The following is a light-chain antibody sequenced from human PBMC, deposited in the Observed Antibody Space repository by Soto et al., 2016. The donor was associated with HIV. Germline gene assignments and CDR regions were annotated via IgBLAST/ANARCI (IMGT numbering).Light chain of an antibody. CDR1: QDITNY. V-gene: IGKV1-33*01. J-gene: IGKJ2*01. CDR3: QQYDNLPYT. CDR2: AAS. Sequence: DIQMTQSPSSLSASVGDRVTITCQADQDITNYLNWYQQKPGKAPKLLIYAASNLETGVPSRFSGSGSGADFTFAISSLQPEDIATYYCQQYDNLPYTFGQGTKLEIK.